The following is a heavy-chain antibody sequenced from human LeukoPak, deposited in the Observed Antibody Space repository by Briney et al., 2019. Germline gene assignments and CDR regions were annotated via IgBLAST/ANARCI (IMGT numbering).Heavy chain of an antibody. J-gene: IGHJ4*02. V-gene: IGHV3-30*02. CDR1: GFTFSSYG. Sequence: PGGSLRLSCTASGFTFSSYGMHWVRQAPGKGLEWVAFIWYDGNDKYYLDSVKGRFTISRDISKNTLLLQMNSLRPEDTAVYYCARHSIYTSSSGGLDYWGQGTLVTVSS. CDR3: ARHSIYTSSSGGLDY. CDR2: IWYDGNDK. D-gene: IGHD6-6*01.